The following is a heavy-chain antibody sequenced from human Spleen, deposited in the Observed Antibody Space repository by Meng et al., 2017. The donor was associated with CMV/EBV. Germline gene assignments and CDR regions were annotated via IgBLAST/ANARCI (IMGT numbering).Heavy chain of an antibody. V-gene: IGHV3-30*02. CDR1: GFNFATYG. D-gene: IGHD6-13*01. CDR3: AKAFSASWYREYYDD. CDR2: IRYDGSNT. J-gene: IGHJ4*02. Sequence: GGSLRLSCTASGFNFATYGMHWVRQAPGKGLEWVSFIRYDGSNTYYADSVKGRFTVSRDNSNNTLYLQMNRLRAEDTAVYFCAKAFSASWYREYYDDWGQGTLVTVSS.